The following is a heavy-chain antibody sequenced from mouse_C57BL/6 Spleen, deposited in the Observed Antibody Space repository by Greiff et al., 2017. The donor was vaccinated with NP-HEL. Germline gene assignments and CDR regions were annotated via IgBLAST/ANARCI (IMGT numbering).Heavy chain of an antibody. D-gene: IGHD2-5*01. CDR1: GFTFSSYA. J-gene: IGHJ3*01. CDR3: ARDSNYVFAY. Sequence: EVNVVESGGGLVKPGGSLKLSCAASGFTFSSYAMSWVRQTPEKRLEWVATISDGGSYTYYPDNVKGRFTISRDNAKNNLYLQMSHLKSEDTAMYYCARDSNYVFAYWGQGTLVTVSA. V-gene: IGHV5-4*01. CDR2: ISDGGSYT.